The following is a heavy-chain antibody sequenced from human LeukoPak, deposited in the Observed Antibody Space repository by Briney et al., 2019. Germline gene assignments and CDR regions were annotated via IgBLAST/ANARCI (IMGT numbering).Heavy chain of an antibody. Sequence: PGRSLRLSCAASGFTFTNFAMHWVRQAPGKGLVWVAVIWSDGSRKEYIDSVKDRFTVSRDNSKNTLYLQMNSLGAEDTALYFCAKDLGVLRSGERHPDNWFDSWGQGTLVTVSS. J-gene: IGHJ5*01. V-gene: IGHV3-33*06. D-gene: IGHD1-1*01. CDR3: AKDLGVLRSGERHPDNWFDS. CDR1: GFTFTNFA. CDR2: IWSDGSRK.